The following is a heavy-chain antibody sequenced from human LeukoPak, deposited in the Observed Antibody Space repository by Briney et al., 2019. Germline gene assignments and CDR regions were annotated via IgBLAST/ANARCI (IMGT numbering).Heavy chain of an antibody. D-gene: IGHD6-19*01. CDR1: GFTFTSYG. Sequence: ASVKVSCKASGFTFTSYGISWVRQAPGQGLEWMGWISAYNGNTNYAQKLQGRVTMTTGTSTSTAYMELRSLRSDDTAVYYCARVAVALHDAFDIWGQGTMVTVSS. J-gene: IGHJ3*02. CDR3: ARVAVALHDAFDI. V-gene: IGHV1-18*01. CDR2: ISAYNGNT.